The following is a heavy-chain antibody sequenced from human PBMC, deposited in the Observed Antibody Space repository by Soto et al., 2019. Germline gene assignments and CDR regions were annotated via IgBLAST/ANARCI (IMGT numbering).Heavy chain of an antibody. V-gene: IGHV1-3*01. CDR3: VRDYASDSGVHLDF. CDR1: GYRFTDYV. CDR2: IGAGDGKT. J-gene: IGHJ4*02. D-gene: IGHD3-22*01. Sequence: QVQLVQSGTEVKKPGASVKVSCKASGYRFTDYVIHWVRQAPGQRLEWMGWIGAGDGKTYYSQNFQGRVSITRDTSASTADMELRSLISEDTAVYYCVRDYASDSGVHLDFWGQGALVTVSS.